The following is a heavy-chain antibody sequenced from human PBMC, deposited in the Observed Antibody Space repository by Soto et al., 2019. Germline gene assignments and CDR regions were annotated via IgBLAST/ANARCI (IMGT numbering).Heavy chain of an antibody. J-gene: IGHJ4*02. V-gene: IGHV4-34*01. D-gene: IGHD2-21*02. CDR1: GGSFSGYY. CDR2: INHSGST. CDR3: ARAGCGGDCQPPRLLDY. Sequence: SETLSLTCAVYGGSFSGYYWSWIRQPPGKGLEWIGEINHSGSTNYNPSLKSRVTISVDTSKNQFSLKLSSVTAEDTAVYYCARAGCGGDCQPPRLLDYWGQGTLVTVSS.